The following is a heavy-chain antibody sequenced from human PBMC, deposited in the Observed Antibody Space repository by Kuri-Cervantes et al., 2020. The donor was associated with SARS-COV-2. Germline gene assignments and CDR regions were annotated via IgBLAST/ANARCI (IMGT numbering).Heavy chain of an antibody. J-gene: IGHJ6*02. V-gene: IGHV1-18*01. Sequence: ASVKVSCKASGYTFTSYGISWVRQAPGQGLEWMGWISAYNGNTNYAQKLQGRVTMTTDTSTSTAYMELSSLRSEDTAVYYCARVFRSGYDLGYYYYYYGMDVWGQGTTVTVSS. D-gene: IGHD5-12*01. CDR2: ISAYNGNT. CDR3: ARVFRSGYDLGYYYYYYGMDV. CDR1: GYTFTSYG.